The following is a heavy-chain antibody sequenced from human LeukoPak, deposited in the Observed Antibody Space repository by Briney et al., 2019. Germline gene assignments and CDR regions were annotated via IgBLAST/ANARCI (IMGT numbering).Heavy chain of an antibody. CDR1: GFTVSSNY. CDR2: IYSGGST. CDR3: ARSMVRGFYYMDV. J-gene: IGHJ6*03. V-gene: IGHV3-53*01. Sequence: PGGSLRLSCAASGFTVSSNYMSWVRQAPGKGLEWVSVIYSGGSTYYADSVKGRFTISRDNSKNTLYLQMNSLRAEDTAEYYCARSMVRGFYYMDVWGKGTTVTISS. D-gene: IGHD3-10*01.